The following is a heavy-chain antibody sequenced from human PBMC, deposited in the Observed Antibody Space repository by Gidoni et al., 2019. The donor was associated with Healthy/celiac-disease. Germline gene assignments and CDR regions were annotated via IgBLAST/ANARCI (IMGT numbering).Heavy chain of an antibody. V-gene: IGHV3-9*01. J-gene: IGHJ4*02. D-gene: IGHD6-6*01. CDR3: AKDINRLGIAALGYFDY. CDR2: ISWNRGSI. Sequence: EVQLVESGGGLVQPGRSLRLSCAASGFTFADYAVHWVRPAPGKGLEWVSGISWNRGSIGYADSVKGRFTISRDNAKKSLFLQMNTLRAEDTALYYCAKDINRLGIAALGYFDYWGQGTLVTVSS. CDR1: GFTFADYA.